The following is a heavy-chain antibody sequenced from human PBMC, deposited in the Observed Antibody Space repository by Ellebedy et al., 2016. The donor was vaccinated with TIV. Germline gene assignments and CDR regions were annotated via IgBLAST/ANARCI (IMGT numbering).Heavy chain of an antibody. CDR1: GFTFENYA. J-gene: IGHJ4*02. D-gene: IGHD3-10*01. V-gene: IGHV3-9*01. Sequence: SLKISCEASGFTFENYAMHWVRQGPGKGLEWVAGIRWNSADMGYGESVKGRFTISRDNSKHTVYLQMNNLRLDDTAIYYCAKLYLSLSGSFHYWGQGSLVAVSS. CDR3: AKLYLSLSGSFHY. CDR2: IRWNSADM.